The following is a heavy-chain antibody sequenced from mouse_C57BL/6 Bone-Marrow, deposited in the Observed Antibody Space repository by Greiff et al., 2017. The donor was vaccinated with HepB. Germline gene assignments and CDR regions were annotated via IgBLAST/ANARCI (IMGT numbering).Heavy chain of an antibody. J-gene: IGHJ2*01. Sequence: EVKLMESGGGLVKPGGSLKLSCAASGFTFSDYGMHWVRQAPEKGLEWVAYISSGSSTIYYAYTVKGRFTISRDNAKNTLFLQMTSLRSEDTAMYYCARGHSSGYFDYWGQGTTLTVSS. CDR1: GFTFSDYG. D-gene: IGHD3-2*02. CDR2: ISSGSSTI. V-gene: IGHV5-17*01. CDR3: ARGHSSGYFDY.